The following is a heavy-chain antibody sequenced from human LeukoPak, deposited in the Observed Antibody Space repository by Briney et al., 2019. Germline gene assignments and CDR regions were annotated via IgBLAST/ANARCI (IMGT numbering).Heavy chain of an antibody. Sequence: GGSLRLSCAASGFTFSSYWMHWVRQAPGKGLVWVSRINSDGSSTSYADSVKGRFTISRDNSKNTLYLQMNSLRAEDTAVYYCAKVSIAVTTGNPYYYGMDVWGQGTTVTVSS. CDR1: GFTFSSYW. D-gene: IGHD6-19*01. V-gene: IGHV3-74*01. J-gene: IGHJ6*02. CDR3: AKVSIAVTTGNPYYYGMDV. CDR2: INSDGSST.